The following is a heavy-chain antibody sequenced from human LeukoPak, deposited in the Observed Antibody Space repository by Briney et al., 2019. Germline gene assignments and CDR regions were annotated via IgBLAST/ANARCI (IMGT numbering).Heavy chain of an antibody. Sequence: SETLSLTCTVSGGSISSYYWSWIRQPPGKGLEWIGYIYYSGSTNYNPSLKSRVTISVDTSKNQFSLKLSSVTAADTAVYYCARLTPRDNSSWYWFDPWGQGTLVTVSS. V-gene: IGHV4-59*08. D-gene: IGHD6-13*01. CDR2: IYYSGST. J-gene: IGHJ5*02. CDR1: GGSISSYY. CDR3: ARLTPRDNSSWYWFDP.